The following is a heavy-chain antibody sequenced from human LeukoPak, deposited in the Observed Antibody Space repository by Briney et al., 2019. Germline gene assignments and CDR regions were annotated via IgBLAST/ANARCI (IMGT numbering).Heavy chain of an antibody. CDR1: GGSISSSSYY. CDR3: ALLGIAAAGINWFDP. CDR2: IYYSGST. V-gene: IGHV4-39*07. Sequence: PSETLSLTCTVSGGSISSSSYYWGWIRQPPGKGLEWIGSIYYSGSTYYNPSLKSRVTISVDTSKNQFSLKLSSVTAADTAVYYCALLGIAAAGINWFDPWGQGTLVTVSS. J-gene: IGHJ5*02. D-gene: IGHD6-13*01.